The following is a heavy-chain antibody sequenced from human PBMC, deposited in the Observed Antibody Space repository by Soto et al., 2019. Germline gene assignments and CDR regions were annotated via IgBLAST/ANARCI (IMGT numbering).Heavy chain of an antibody. Sequence: SETLSLTCTVSGGSISSGSYYWSWIRQHPGKGLEWIGNIYYSGSTYYNPSLKSRVTISVDTSKNQFSLKLSSVTAADTAVYYCARGYMVYGAEGGGFDPWGQGTLVTVSS. J-gene: IGHJ5*02. D-gene: IGHD2-8*01. CDR3: ARGYMVYGAEGGGFDP. V-gene: IGHV4-31*03. CDR1: GGSISSGSYY. CDR2: IYYSGST.